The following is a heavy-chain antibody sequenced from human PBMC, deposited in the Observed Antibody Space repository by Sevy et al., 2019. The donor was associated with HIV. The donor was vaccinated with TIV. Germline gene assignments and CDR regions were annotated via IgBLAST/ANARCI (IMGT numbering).Heavy chain of an antibody. CDR2: ISYDGRNK. Sequence: GGSLRLSCSASGFTFSSYALLWVRQAPGKGLEWVSLISYDGRNKYYSDSVKGRFAISRHESKTTLFLQMESLRTEDTAIYYCARVGVSYCTDDCYHRFDYWGRGTLVTVSS. J-gene: IGHJ4*02. D-gene: IGHD2-21*02. CDR1: GFTFSSYA. V-gene: IGHV3-30*09. CDR3: ARVGVSYCTDDCYHRFDY.